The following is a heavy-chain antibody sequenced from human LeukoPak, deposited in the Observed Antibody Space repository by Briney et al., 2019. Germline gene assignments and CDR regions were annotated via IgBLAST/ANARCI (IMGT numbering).Heavy chain of an antibody. J-gene: IGHJ4*02. CDR1: GLSFGTYW. CDR2: INSDGRST. D-gene: IGHD3-16*01. V-gene: IGHV3-74*01. Sequence: GGSLRLSCAASGLSFGTYWMHWVRQAPGKGLVWVSRINSDGRSTRYADSVKGRYTISRDNAKKTLYLQMNSLRAEDTAVYYCARVAGGDGDPCDYWGQGTLVTVSS. CDR3: ARVAGGDGDPCDY.